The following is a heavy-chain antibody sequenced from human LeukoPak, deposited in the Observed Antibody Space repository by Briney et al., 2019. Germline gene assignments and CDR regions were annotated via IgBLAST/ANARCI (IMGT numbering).Heavy chain of an antibody. V-gene: IGHV3-30*03. Sequence: GRSLRLSCAASGFTFSSYGMHWVRQAPSKGPEWVAVISNDGSKKYYADSAKGRFTISRDNSKNTLYLQMNSLRAEDTSVYDCAREVRGVIMEGYFDYWGQGLLVTVSS. D-gene: IGHD3-10*01. CDR3: AREVRGVIMEGYFDY. CDR2: ISNDGSKK. J-gene: IGHJ4*02. CDR1: GFTFSSYG.